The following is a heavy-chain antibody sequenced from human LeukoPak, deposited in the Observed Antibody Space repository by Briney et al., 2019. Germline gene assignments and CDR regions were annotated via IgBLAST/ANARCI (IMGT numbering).Heavy chain of an antibody. Sequence: GALRLSCAASGFTFSSYAMTWVRQAPGEGLEWVSAISPSGGDTYYADSVQGRFSISRDNAKNSLYLRMNSLRAEDTAVYYCAREDHSNYNYWGQGTLVTVSS. J-gene: IGHJ4*02. CDR1: GFTFSSYA. D-gene: IGHD4-11*01. V-gene: IGHV3-23*01. CDR2: ISPSGGDT. CDR3: AREDHSNYNY.